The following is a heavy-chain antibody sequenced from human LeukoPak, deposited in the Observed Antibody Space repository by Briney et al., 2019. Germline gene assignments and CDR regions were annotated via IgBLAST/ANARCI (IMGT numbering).Heavy chain of an antibody. V-gene: IGHV3-23*01. D-gene: IGHD4-17*01. Sequence: GGSLRLSCAASGFDFSSYAMTWVRQAPGKGLEWVSSIRGSGDGASYTDSVKGRFTVSRDNSKNTLYPQLTSLRAEDTAIYYCGRDPNGNYVGAFDFWGQGTLVTVFS. CDR1: GFDFSSYA. CDR3: GRDPNGNYVGAFDF. J-gene: IGHJ3*01. CDR2: IRGSGDGA.